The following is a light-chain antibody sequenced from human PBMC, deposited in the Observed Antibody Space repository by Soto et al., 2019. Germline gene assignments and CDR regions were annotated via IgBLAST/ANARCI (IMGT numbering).Light chain of an antibody. J-gene: IGKJ1*01. Sequence: DIQMTQSPSTLSASVGDRVTITCRASQSINSWLAWYQQKPGKAPKLLIYKATSLESGVPSRFXGSGAVTEFTLTISSLQPDDFATYYCQQYHTYSPWTFGQGTKVEIK. V-gene: IGKV1-5*03. CDR1: QSINSW. CDR3: QQYHTYSPWT. CDR2: KAT.